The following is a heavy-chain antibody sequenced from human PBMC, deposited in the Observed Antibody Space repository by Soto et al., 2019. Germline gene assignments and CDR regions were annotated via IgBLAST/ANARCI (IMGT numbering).Heavy chain of an antibody. CDR1: GFTVSSNY. V-gene: IGHV3-53*04. Sequence: EVQLVESGGGLVQPGGSLRLSCAASGFTVSSNYMSWVRQAPGKGLEWVSVIYSGGSTYYADSVKGRFTISRHNSKNTLYLQMNSLRAEDTAVYYCATYGGHCSGGSCYQLDYWGQGTLVTVSS. D-gene: IGHD2-15*01. J-gene: IGHJ4*02. CDR2: IYSGGST. CDR3: ATYGGHCSGGSCYQLDY.